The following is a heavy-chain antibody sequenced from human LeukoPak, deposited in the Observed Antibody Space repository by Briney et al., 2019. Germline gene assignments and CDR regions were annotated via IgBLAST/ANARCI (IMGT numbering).Heavy chain of an antibody. CDR1: GLTFSSYW. CDR3: AELGITMIGGV. V-gene: IGHV3-74*01. D-gene: IGHD3-10*02. J-gene: IGHJ6*04. CDR2: INSDGSST. Sequence: GGSLRLSCAASGLTFSSYWMHWVRQAPGKGLVWVSRINSDGSSTTYADSVKGRFTISRDNAKNTLDLQMNSLRAEDTAVYYCAELGITMIGGVWGKGTTVTISS.